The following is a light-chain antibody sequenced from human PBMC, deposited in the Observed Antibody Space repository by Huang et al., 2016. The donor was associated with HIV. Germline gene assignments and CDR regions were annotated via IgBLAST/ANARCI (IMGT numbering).Light chain of an antibody. Sequence: DIQMTQSPSSVSASEGDTVTITCRASQDISRWLAWYQQKPRQAPTLLIHSAAILVSGVPARFSGSGSGTNCSLTINGLRPDDFATYYCLQADISPRSFGQGTRLDIQ. CDR1: QDISRW. CDR2: SAA. CDR3: LQADISPRS. V-gene: IGKV1-12*01. J-gene: IGKJ5*01.